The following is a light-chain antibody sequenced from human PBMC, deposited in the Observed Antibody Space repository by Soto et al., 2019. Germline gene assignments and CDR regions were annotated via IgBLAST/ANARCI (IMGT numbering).Light chain of an antibody. CDR2: AAS. J-gene: IGKJ5*01. CDR1: QGLTSY. V-gene: IGKV1-9*01. CDR3: QQLNSYPIT. Sequence: DIQLTQSPSFLSASVGDRVTITCRASQGLTSYLAWYQQKPGKAPELLIYAASTLQSGVPSRFSGSGSGTEFTLTISSLQPEDFASYYCQQLNSYPITFCQGTRLAIK.